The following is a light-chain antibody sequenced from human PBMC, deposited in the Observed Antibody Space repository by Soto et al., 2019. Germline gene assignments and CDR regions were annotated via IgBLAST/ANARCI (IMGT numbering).Light chain of an antibody. CDR1: QSVNTK. Sequence: EIVMTQSPATLSVSPGERATLSCRASQSVNTKLAWYQQIPGQAPRLLVYGASTRATGIAARFSGSGSGTDCTRTISSLQSEDSAGYYCQQYTNWPGTFGQGTKVEIK. CDR3: QQYTNWPGT. J-gene: IGKJ1*01. CDR2: GAS. V-gene: IGKV3-15*01.